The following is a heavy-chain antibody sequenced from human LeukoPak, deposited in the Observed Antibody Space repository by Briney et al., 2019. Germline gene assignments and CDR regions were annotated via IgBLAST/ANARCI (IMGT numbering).Heavy chain of an antibody. CDR3: AVGYCSSTSCYRIGY. CDR1: GGSFSGYY. V-gene: IGHV4-34*01. CDR2: INHSGST. Sequence: SETLSLTCAVYGGSFSGYYWSWLRQPPGKGLEWIGEINHSGSTNYNPSLKSRVTISVDTSKNQFSLKLSSVTAADTAVYYCAVGYCSSTSCYRIGYWGQGTLVTVSS. J-gene: IGHJ4*02. D-gene: IGHD2-2*02.